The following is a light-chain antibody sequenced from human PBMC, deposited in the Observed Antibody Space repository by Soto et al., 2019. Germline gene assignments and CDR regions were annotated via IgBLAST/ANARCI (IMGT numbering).Light chain of an antibody. Sequence: SVLTQPASVSGSPGQSIAISCPGSSSEVGGYNFVSWYQQHSGKAPKLMISDVSNRPSGVSDRFSGSKSGNTASLTISGLQAEDEADYFCSSYTSSSTYVFGTGTKVTVL. V-gene: IGLV2-14*03. CDR3: SSYTSSSTYV. CDR2: DVS. CDR1: SSEVGGYNF. J-gene: IGLJ1*01.